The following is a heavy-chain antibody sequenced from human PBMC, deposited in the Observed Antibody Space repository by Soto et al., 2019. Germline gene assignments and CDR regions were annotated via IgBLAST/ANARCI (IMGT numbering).Heavy chain of an antibody. J-gene: IGHJ4*02. D-gene: IGHD1-26*01. CDR2: ISYDGSNK. Sequence: QVQLVESGGGVVQPGRSLRLSCAASGFTFSSYAMHWVRQAPGKGLEWVAVISYDGSNKYYADSVKGRFTISRDNSNNTLYLQMNSLRAEDTAVYYCARVAVGATDFDYWGQGTLVTVSS. CDR1: GFTFSSYA. V-gene: IGHV3-30-3*01. CDR3: ARVAVGATDFDY.